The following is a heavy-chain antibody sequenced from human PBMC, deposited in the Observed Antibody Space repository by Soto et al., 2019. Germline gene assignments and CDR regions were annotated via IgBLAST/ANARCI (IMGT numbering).Heavy chain of an antibody. CDR1: GFTFSNYW. CDR3: ARDAVVVVTATHLHPYSWFAP. J-gene: IGHJ5*02. D-gene: IGHD2-15*01. Sequence: PGGSLRLSCAASGFTFSNYWMHWVRQAPGKGLVWVSRINSDGSSTTYADSVKGRFTISRDNAKNTLYLQMNSLRAEDTAVYYCARDAVVVVTATHLHPYSWFAPWGQGTLVTVSS. V-gene: IGHV3-74*01. CDR2: INSDGSST.